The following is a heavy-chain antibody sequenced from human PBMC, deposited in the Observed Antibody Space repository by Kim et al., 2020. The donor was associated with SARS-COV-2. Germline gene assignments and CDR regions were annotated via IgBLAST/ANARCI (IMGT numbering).Heavy chain of an antibody. CDR3: ARVGHAPYGSGSYYPITPYYYYYGMDV. CDR2: ISSSSSYI. V-gene: IGHV3-21*01. Sequence: GGSLRLSCAASGFTFSSYSMNWVRQAPGKGLEWVSSISSSSSYIYYADSVKGRFTISRDNAKNSLYLQMNSLRAEDTAVYYCARVGHAPYGSGSYYPITPYYYYYGMDVWGQGTTVTVSS. CDR1: GFTFSSYS. D-gene: IGHD3-10*01. J-gene: IGHJ6*02.